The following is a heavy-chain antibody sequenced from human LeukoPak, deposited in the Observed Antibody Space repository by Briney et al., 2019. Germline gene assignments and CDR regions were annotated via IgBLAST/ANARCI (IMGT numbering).Heavy chain of an antibody. CDR2: IYYSGST. CDR1: GGSISSYY. CDR3: ARPRTRLAWFDP. V-gene: IGHV4-59*04. D-gene: IGHD6-19*01. Sequence: PSETLSLTCTVSGGSISSYYWSWIRQPPGKGLEWIGYIYYSGSTYYNSSLKSRVTISVDTSKNQFSLKLRSVTAADTAVYYCARPRTRLAWFDPWGQGTLVTVSS. J-gene: IGHJ5*02.